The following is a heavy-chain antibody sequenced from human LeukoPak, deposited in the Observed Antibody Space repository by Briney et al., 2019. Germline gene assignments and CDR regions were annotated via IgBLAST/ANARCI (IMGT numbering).Heavy chain of an antibody. CDR2: IIPIFGTA. CDR1: GYTFTGYY. Sequence: GASVKVSCKASGYTFTGYYMHWVRQAPGQGLEWMGGIIPIFGTANYAQKFQGRVTITTDESTSTAYMELSSLRSEDTAVYYCARGEGYSPDAFDIWGQGTMVTVSS. CDR3: ARGEGYSPDAFDI. J-gene: IGHJ3*02. D-gene: IGHD2-15*01. V-gene: IGHV1-69*05.